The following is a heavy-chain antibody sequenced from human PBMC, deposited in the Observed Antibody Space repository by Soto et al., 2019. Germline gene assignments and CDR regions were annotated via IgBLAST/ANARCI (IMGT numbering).Heavy chain of an antibody. D-gene: IGHD5-18*01. Sequence: PGGSLRLSCAASGFTFSSYSMNWVRQAPGKGLEWISCISTTSSTIYYADSVKGRFTISRDNAKNSLYLQMNSLRDEDTAVYYCATAGGIGYSYGVYYFDYWGLGTLVTVSS. CDR2: ISTTSSTI. J-gene: IGHJ4*02. V-gene: IGHV3-48*02. CDR3: ATAGGIGYSYGVYYFDY. CDR1: GFTFSSYS.